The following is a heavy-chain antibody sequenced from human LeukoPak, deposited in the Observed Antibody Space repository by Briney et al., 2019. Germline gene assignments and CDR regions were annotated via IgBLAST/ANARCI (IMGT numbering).Heavy chain of an antibody. CDR1: GFTFSSYA. D-gene: IGHD1-26*01. CDR2: ISSNGGST. CDR3: ARGRHIVRAPVPFDY. V-gene: IGHV3-64*01. J-gene: IGHJ4*02. Sequence: GGSLRLSCAASGFTFSSYAMHWVRQAPGKGLEYVSAISSNGGSTYYANSVKGRFTISRDNAKNTLYLQMGSLRAEDMALYYCARGRHIVRAPVPFDYRGQGTLGPLSP.